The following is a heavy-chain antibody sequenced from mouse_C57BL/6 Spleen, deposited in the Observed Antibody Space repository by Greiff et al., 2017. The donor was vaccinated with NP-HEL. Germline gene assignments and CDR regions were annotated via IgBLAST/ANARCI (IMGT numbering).Heavy chain of an antibody. J-gene: IGHJ4*01. CDR1: GFSLTSYG. CDR3: ARWLLEYYAMDY. V-gene: IGHV2-2*01. Sequence: QVQLKESGPGLVQPSQSLSITCTVSGFSLTSYGVHWVRQSPGKGLEWLGVIWGGGSTDYNAAFISSLSISKDNSKSQVFFKMTSLQADGTAIYYCARWLLEYYAMDYWGQGTSVTVSS. CDR2: IWGGGST. D-gene: IGHD2-3*01.